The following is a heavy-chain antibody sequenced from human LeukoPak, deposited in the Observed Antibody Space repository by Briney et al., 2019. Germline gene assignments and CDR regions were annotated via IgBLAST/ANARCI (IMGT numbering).Heavy chain of an antibody. CDR3: ARGVTPAAEDAFDI. CDR2: ISSSSSYI. V-gene: IGHV3-21*01. CDR1: GFTFSSYS. D-gene: IGHD2-2*01. J-gene: IGHJ3*02. Sequence: GGSLRLSCAASGFTFSSYSMNWVRQAPGKGLEWVSSISSSSSYIYYADSAKGRFTISRDNAKNSLYLQMNSLRAEDTAVYYCARGVTPAAEDAFDIWGQGTMVTVSS.